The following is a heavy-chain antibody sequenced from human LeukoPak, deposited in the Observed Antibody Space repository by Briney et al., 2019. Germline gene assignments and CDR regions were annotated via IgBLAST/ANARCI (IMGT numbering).Heavy chain of an antibody. J-gene: IGHJ4*02. D-gene: IGHD2-15*01. CDR3: ARSYCSGGSCYSSDY. V-gene: IGHV1-18*01. CDR1: GYTFTSYG. Sequence: ASVKVSCKASGYTFTSYGISWVRQAPGQGLEWMGWISAYNGNTNYAQKLQGRVTMTTATSTSTAYMELRSLRSDHTAVYYCARSYCSGGSCYSSDYWGQGTLVTVSS. CDR2: ISAYNGNT.